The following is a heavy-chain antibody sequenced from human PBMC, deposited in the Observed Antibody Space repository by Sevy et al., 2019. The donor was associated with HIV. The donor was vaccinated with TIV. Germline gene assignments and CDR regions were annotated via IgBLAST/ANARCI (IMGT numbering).Heavy chain of an antibody. CDR1: GFTVSSYY. CDR3: ARVGAQWLPSDAFDI. D-gene: IGHD6-19*01. J-gene: IGHJ3*02. Sequence: AGSLRLSCAASGFTVSSYYMSWVHQAPGKELEWVSVIYSGGSTYYADSVKGRFTISRDNSKNTLYLQMNSLRAEDTAVYYCARVGAQWLPSDAFDIWGQGTMVTVSS. CDR2: IYSGGST. V-gene: IGHV3-53*01.